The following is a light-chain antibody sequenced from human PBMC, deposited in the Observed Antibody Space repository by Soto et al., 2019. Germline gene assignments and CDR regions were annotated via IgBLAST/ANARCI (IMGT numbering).Light chain of an antibody. CDR1: QSISSY. J-gene: IGKJ1*01. Sequence: DIQMTQSPSSLSASVGDRVTITFLASQSISSYLNWYQQKPGKAPKLLIYAASSLQSGVPSRFSGSGSGTDFTLTISSLQAEDVAVYYCHQYYSSPWTFGQGTKVDIK. CDR3: HQYYSSPWT. V-gene: IGKV1-39*01. CDR2: AAS.